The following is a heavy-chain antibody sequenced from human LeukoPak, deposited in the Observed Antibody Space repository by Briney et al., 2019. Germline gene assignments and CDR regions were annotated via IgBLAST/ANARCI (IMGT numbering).Heavy chain of an antibody. Sequence: GGSLRLSCAASGFTLSGSGMTWVRQAPGKGLEWLSYISSSSDTTYYADSVRGRFTISRDNAGNSLYLHMNSLRDDDTALYYCARAPMIRGVITAFDQWGQGTLVTVTS. J-gene: IGHJ4*02. V-gene: IGHV3-48*02. CDR1: GFTLSGSG. CDR3: ARAPMIRGVITAFDQ. D-gene: IGHD3-10*01. CDR2: ISSSSDTT.